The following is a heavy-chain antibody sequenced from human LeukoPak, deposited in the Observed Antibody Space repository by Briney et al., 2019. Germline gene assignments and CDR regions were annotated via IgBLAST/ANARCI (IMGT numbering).Heavy chain of an antibody. CDR2: ISSSSSYI. CDR3: ARGSRIAVAGRRTLYYYGMDV. V-gene: IGHV3-21*01. Sequence: KSGGSLRLSCAASGFTFSSYSMNWVRQAPGKGLEWVSSISSSSSYIYYADSVKGRFTISRDNAKNSLYLQMNSLRAEDTAVYYCARGSRIAVAGRRTLYYYGMDVWGQGTTVTVSS. CDR1: GFTFSSYS. J-gene: IGHJ6*02. D-gene: IGHD6-19*01.